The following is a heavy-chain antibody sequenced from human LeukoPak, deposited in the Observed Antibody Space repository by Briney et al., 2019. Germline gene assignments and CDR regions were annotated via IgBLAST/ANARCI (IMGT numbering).Heavy chain of an antibody. J-gene: IGHJ4*02. CDR3: ARPIVPVNAIPRGLGY. D-gene: IGHD2-8*01. Sequence: GRSLRLSCAASGLTFSSFGMSWVRHAPRKGLEWVSTISGRDTHTYYADSVRERFTISRDISKNTLYLKMNSLRAEDTAIYYCARPIVPVNAIPRGLGYWGQGTLVTVSS. CDR2: ISGRDTHT. V-gene: IGHV3-23*01. CDR1: GLTFSSFG.